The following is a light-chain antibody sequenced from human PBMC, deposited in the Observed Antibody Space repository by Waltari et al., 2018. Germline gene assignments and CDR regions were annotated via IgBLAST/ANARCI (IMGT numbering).Light chain of an antibody. J-gene: IGKJ1*01. Sequence: DIQMTQSPSSLSASIGDRVTITCRPSQNIRRYLNWYQHEPGKAPKLLIHAASNLQSGVPARFSGSGSGTEFTLTISTLQPEDFAVYYCQQSYSSPPTFGRGTKVEIK. CDR1: QNIRRY. V-gene: IGKV1-39*01. CDR2: AAS. CDR3: QQSYSSPPT.